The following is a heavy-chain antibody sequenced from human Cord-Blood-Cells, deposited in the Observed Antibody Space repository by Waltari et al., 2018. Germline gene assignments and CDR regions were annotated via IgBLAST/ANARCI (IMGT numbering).Heavy chain of an antibody. Sequence: QLQLQESGPGLVKPSETLSLTCTVSGGSISSSSYYWGWIRQPPGKGLEWIGSIYYSGSTYYNPPLKSRVTISVDTSKNQFSLKLSSVTAADTAVYYCASTPGDPVVPAAMYYDFWSGYYAFDIWGQGTMVTVSS. V-gene: IGHV4-39*01. J-gene: IGHJ3*02. D-gene: IGHD3-3*01. CDR2: IYYSGST. CDR1: GGSISSSSYY. CDR3: ASTPGDPVVPAAMYYDFWSGYYAFDI.